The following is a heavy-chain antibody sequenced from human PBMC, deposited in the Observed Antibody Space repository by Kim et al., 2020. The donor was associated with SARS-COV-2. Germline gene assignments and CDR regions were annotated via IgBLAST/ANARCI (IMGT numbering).Heavy chain of an antibody. V-gene: IGHV3-74*01. CDR3: AREGYSSSWFAGHFYYMDV. CDR1: GFTFSDYW. CDR2: IKSDGSTT. D-gene: IGHD6-13*01. J-gene: IGHJ6*03. Sequence: GGSLRLSCAASGFTFSDYWMHWVRQAPGKGLVWVSRIKSDGSTTTYADSVKGRFSISRDNAKKTLFLQMNILRAEDTAVYFCAREGYSSSWFAGHFYYMDVWGKGTTVTVSS.